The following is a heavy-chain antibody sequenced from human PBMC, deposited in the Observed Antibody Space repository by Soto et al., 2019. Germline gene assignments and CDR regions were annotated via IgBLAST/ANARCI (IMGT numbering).Heavy chain of an antibody. Sequence: GGSLRLSCAASGFTFSSYSMNWVRQAPGKGLEWVSYISSSSSTIYYADSVKGRFTISRDSAKNSLYLQMNSLRAEDTAVYYCAREPIVVVVAATGAFDIWGQGTMVTVSS. CDR1: GFTFSSYS. CDR2: ISSSSSTI. V-gene: IGHV3-48*01. J-gene: IGHJ3*02. CDR3: AREPIVVVVAATGAFDI. D-gene: IGHD2-15*01.